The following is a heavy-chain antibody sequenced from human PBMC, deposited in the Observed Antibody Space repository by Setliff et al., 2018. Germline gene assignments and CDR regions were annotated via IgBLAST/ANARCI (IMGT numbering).Heavy chain of an antibody. Sequence: ASVKVSCKASGYPFTSNSMHWVRQAPGQRLEWMGWINAGNGYTKYSQKFQGRVTMTTDTSTNTAYMELRSLTSDDTAIYYCVRDRHSFVVPPEEAWFDPWGQGTLVTVSS. V-gene: IGHV1-3*01. J-gene: IGHJ5*02. CDR3: VRDRHSFVVPPEEAWFDP. CDR1: GYPFTSNS. CDR2: INAGNGYT. D-gene: IGHD2-2*01.